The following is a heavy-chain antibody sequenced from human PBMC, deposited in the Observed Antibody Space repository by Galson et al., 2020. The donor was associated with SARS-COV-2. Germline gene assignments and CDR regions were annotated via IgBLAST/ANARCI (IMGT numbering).Heavy chain of an antibody. CDR3: ARAGRITIFGVVSNFDY. D-gene: IGHD3-3*01. Sequence: SETLSLTCTVSGGSISSGGYYWSWIRQHPGKGLEWIGYIYYSGSTYYNPSLKSLVNISIDTSKNQFSLKLSSVTAADTAVYYCARAGRITIFGVVSNFDYWGQGTLVTVSS. CDR1: GGSISSGGYY. J-gene: IGHJ4*02. CDR2: IYYSGST. V-gene: IGHV4-31*01.